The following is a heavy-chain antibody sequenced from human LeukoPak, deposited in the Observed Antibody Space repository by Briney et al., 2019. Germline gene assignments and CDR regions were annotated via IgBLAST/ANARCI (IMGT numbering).Heavy chain of an antibody. CDR1: GGSFIGFS. V-gene: IGHV4-34*01. Sequence: PSETLSLTCAVYGGSFIGFSWSWIRQPPGKGLEWIGEINHSGSTNYNPSLKSRVTISVDTSKNQFSLKLSSVTAADTAVYYCARGPWGWFDPWGQGTLVTVSS. D-gene: IGHD7-27*01. J-gene: IGHJ5*02. CDR3: ARGPWGWFDP. CDR2: INHSGST.